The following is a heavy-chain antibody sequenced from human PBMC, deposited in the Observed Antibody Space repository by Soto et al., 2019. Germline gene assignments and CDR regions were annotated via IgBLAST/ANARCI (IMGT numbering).Heavy chain of an antibody. D-gene: IGHD1-26*01. CDR3: AYGGSCDY. J-gene: IGHJ4*02. CDR2: ISSSGSTI. Sequence: EVQLVGSGGGLVQPGGSLRLSCAASGFSFNTYEMNWVRQAPGKGLEWVSYISSSGSTIYYADSVKGRFTVSRDNGKNPLYLQMNSLRAEDTAVYYCAYGGSCDYWGQGTQVTVSS. V-gene: IGHV3-48*03. CDR1: GFSFNTYE.